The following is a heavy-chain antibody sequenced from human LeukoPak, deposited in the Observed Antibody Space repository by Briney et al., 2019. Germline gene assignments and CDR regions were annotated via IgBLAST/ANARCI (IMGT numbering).Heavy chain of an antibody. CDR2: INADGSST. CDR3: ARDSGSGSYSEY. CDR1: RFNFISDL. D-gene: IGHD3-10*01. V-gene: IGHV3-74*01. Sequence: RGSLRLSCAASRFNFISDLMHSVRQGPGKWLVWVSRINADGSSTIHADSVKGRFTISRDNAKNTLYLQMNSLRAEDTAVYYCARDSGSGSYSEYWGLGTLVTVSS. J-gene: IGHJ4*02.